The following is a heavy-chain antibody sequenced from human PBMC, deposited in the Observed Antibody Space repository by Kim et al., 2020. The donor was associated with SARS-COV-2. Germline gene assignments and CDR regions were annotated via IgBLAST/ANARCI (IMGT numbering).Heavy chain of an antibody. CDR2: ISWNSGSI. CDR1: GFTFDDYA. CDR3: AKMSDHYDDYYYGMDV. D-gene: IGHD4-17*01. Sequence: GGSLRLSCAASGFTFDDYAMHWVRQAPGKGLEWVSGISWNSGSIGYADSVKGRFTISRDNAKNSLYLQMNSLRAEDTALYYCAKMSDHYDDYYYGMDVWGQGTTVTVSS. V-gene: IGHV3-9*01. J-gene: IGHJ6*02.